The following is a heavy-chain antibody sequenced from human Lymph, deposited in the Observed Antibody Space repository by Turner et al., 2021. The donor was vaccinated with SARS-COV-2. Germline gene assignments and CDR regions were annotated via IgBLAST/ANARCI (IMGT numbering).Heavy chain of an antibody. D-gene: IGHD1-26*01. Sequence: QVQLVDSGGGVVQPGRSLRLSCAASGSTFSSYAMHWVRQAPGKGLEWVAVISYDGSNKYYADSVKGRFTISRDNSKNTLYLQMNSLRAEDTAVYYCARAGSGSYLSWFDPWGQGTLVTVSS. CDR1: GSTFSSYA. CDR2: ISYDGSNK. V-gene: IGHV3-30-3*01. J-gene: IGHJ5*02. CDR3: ARAGSGSYLSWFDP.